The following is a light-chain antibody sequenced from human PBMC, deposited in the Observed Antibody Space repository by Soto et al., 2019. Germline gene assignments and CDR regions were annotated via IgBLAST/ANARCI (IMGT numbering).Light chain of an antibody. CDR2: SAS. V-gene: IGKV3-15*01. CDR1: QSISTE. CDR3: QQDHNWPLT. Sequence: EIAMTQSPATLSVSPGERATLSCRASQSISTELAWYQQIPGQPPRLLIYSASTRATGVPARFTVSGSGSEFTLTISGLQSEDFAIYYCQQDHNWPLTFGQGTRLEI. J-gene: IGKJ2*01.